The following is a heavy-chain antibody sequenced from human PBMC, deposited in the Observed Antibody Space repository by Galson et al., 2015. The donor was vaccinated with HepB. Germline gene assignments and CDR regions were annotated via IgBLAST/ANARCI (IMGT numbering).Heavy chain of an antibody. CDR2: MNPNSGNT. CDR1: GYTFTSYD. D-gene: IGHD3-3*01. V-gene: IGHV1-8*01. J-gene: IGHJ5*02. Sequence: SVTVSCKASGYTFTSYDINWVRQATGQGLEWMGWMNPNSGNTGYAQKFQGRVTMTRNTSISTAYMELSSLRSEDTAVYYCARGKARLITIFGVVISPENWFDPWGQGTLVTVSS. CDR3: ARGKARLITIFGVVISPENWFDP.